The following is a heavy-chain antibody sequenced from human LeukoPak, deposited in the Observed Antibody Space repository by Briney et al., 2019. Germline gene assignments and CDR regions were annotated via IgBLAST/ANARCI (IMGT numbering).Heavy chain of an antibody. J-gene: IGHJ4*02. Sequence: GGSLRLSCAASGFTFSSYEMNWVRQAPGKGLXXXXXXSSSGSIVYYADSVKGRFTISRDNAKNSLYLQMNSLRAEDTAIYYCARRNFVSGSPSGDYWGQGTLVTVSS. CDR2: XSSSGSIV. CDR1: GFTFSSYE. D-gene: IGHD3-10*01. CDR3: ARRNFVSGSPSGDY. V-gene: IGHV3-48*03.